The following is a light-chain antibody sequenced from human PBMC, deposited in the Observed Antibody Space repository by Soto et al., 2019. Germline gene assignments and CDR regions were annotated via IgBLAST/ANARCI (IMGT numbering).Light chain of an antibody. J-gene: IGKJ5*01. Sequence: DIQMTQSPSSLSASVGDRVTITCRASQGISSFVAWYQQKPGKVPRLLISGASTLQSGVPSRVSCSGSGTDFTLTITSLQPEDVATYYCQKYSSVITFGQGTRLE. CDR2: GAS. V-gene: IGKV1-27*01. CDR1: QGISSF. CDR3: QKYSSVIT.